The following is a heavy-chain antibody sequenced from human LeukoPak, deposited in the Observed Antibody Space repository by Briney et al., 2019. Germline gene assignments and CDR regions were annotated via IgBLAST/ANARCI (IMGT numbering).Heavy chain of an antibody. CDR1: GFTFSNYA. Sequence: PGGSLRLSCAASGFTFSNYAMSWVRQAPGKGLEWVSGTSGGGGDTSYADSVKGRFTISRDNSKNTLYLHMNSLRAEDTAVYYCTRVRGYDFDFWGQGTLVTVSS. CDR3: TRVRGYDFDF. J-gene: IGHJ4*02. CDR2: TSGGGGDT. D-gene: IGHD5-12*01. V-gene: IGHV3-23*01.